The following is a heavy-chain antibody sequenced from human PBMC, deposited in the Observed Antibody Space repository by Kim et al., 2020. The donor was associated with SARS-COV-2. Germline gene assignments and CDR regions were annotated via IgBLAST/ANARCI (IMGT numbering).Heavy chain of an antibody. CDR2: ITGSSGNL. V-gene: IGHV3-23*01. J-gene: IGHJ4*02. CDR3: AKGADGDVRY. D-gene: IGHD4-17*01. CDR1: GFTFSNYA. Sequence: GGSLRLSCAASGFTFSNYAMNWVRQAPGKGLEWVSGITGSSGNLYYANSVKGRFTISRDNSKNTLYLQMHNLRADDTAVYYCAKGADGDVRYSGQGTLVT.